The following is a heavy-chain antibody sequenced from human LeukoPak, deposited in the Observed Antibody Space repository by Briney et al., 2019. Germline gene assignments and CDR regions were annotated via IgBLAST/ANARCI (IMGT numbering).Heavy chain of an antibody. CDR2: MRQDGSEM. J-gene: IGHJ5*02. D-gene: IGHD2-2*01. Sequence: GGSLRLSCAASGFTFSTYWMTWGRQIPGKGLEWVANMRQDGSEMYYVDSVKGRFTISRDNAKNSLYLQMNSLRVEDTAVYYCARQGGARYCSSTSCPDPWFDPWGQGTLVTVSS. CDR1: GFTFSTYW. V-gene: IGHV3-7*01. CDR3: ARQGGARYCSSTSCPDPWFDP.